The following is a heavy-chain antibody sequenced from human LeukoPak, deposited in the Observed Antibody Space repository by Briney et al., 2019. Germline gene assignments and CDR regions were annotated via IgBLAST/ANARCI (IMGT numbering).Heavy chain of an antibody. V-gene: IGHV3-23*01. CDR3: VKRDRGTFDY. CDR2: IGARGDTS. D-gene: IGHD1-1*01. Sequence: GGSLRLSCAASGFTFSTYAMTWVRQAPGKGLEGVSAIGARGDTSDHADSVKGRFTISRDNSKNTLYLQMNTLRVEDTAIYYCVKRDRGTFDYWGQGTLVTVSS. CDR1: GFTFSTYA. J-gene: IGHJ4*02.